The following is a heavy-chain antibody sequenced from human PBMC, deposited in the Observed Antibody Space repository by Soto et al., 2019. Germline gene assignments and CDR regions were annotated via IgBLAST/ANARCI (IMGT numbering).Heavy chain of an antibody. J-gene: IGHJ5*02. Sequence: SETPSLTCTVSVDSISSSSYYCGRIRQPPWKGLEWIGSIYYSGSTYYNPSLKSRVTISVDTSKNQFSLKLSSVTAADTAVYYCARHPRAAVESNHNWFDPWRQGTLGTVAS. V-gene: IGHV4-39*01. D-gene: IGHD6-13*01. CDR2: IYYSGST. CDR3: ARHPRAAVESNHNWFDP. CDR1: VDSISSSSYY.